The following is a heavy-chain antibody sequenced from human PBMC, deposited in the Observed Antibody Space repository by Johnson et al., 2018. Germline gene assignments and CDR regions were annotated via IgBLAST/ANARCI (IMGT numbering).Heavy chain of an antibody. CDR3: ARALGDSDTSGRY. CDR2: ISSSSSTI. Sequence: VQLVQSWGGLVHPGGSLRLSFAASGFSFSSYSMNWVRQAPGKGLEWVSYISSSSSTISYADSVRGRFTISRDNAKNSLFLQLNTLRVEDTALYYCARALGDSDTSGRYWGQGTLVTVSS. V-gene: IGHV3-48*01. J-gene: IGHJ1*01. D-gene: IGHD3-22*01. CDR1: GFSFSSYS.